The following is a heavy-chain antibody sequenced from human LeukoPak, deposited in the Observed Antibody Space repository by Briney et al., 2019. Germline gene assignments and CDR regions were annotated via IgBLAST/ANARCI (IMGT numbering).Heavy chain of an antibody. J-gene: IGHJ3*02. CDR2: ISHDGSNK. Sequence: GRSLRLSCAASGFTFSSYAMHWVRQAPGKGLEWVAVISHDGSNKYYADSVKGRFTISRDNSKNTLYLQMNSLRAEDTAVYYCARDQFGELVVCTFHIWGQGTMVTVSS. D-gene: IGHD3-10*01. CDR3: ARDQFGELVVCTFHI. CDR1: GFTFSSYA. V-gene: IGHV3-30-3*01.